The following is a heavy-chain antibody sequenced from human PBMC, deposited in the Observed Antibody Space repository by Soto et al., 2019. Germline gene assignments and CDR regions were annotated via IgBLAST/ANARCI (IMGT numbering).Heavy chain of an antibody. CDR1: GGTFSSYA. CDR3: ASQGGTTRRAPYGMDV. J-gene: IGHJ6*02. CDR2: IIPIFGTA. V-gene: IGHV1-69*13. D-gene: IGHD1-7*01. Sequence: SVKVSCKASGGTFSSYAISWVRQAPGQGLEWMGGIIPIFGTANYAQKFQGRVTITADESTSTAYMELSSLRSEDTAVYYCASQGGTTRRAPYGMDVWGQGTTVTVSS.